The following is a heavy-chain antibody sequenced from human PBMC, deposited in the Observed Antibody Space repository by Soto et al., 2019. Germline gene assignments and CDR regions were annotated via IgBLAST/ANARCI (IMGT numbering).Heavy chain of an antibody. D-gene: IGHD3-22*01. CDR1: GFTFSSYA. J-gene: IGHJ4*02. Sequence: GGSLRLSCSASGFTFSSYAMHWVRQAPGKGLEYVSAISSNGGSTYYADSVKGRFTISRDNSKNTLYLQMGSLRAEDTAVYYCVKVFYYDSSGYLDYWGQGTLVTVSS. CDR3: VKVFYYDSSGYLDY. CDR2: ISSNGGST. V-gene: IGHV3-64D*06.